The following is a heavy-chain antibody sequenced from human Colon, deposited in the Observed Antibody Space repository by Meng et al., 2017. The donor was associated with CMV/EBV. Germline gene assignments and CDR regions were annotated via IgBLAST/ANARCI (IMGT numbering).Heavy chain of an antibody. V-gene: IGHV4-4*02. J-gene: IGHJ4*01. CDR1: GVSVRSGFW. CDR2: MSQSGNS. D-gene: IGHD6-19*01. Sequence: QVQLQESGPRLVTPSGTLSLTCAVSGVSVRSGFWWTWVRQAPGKGLEWIGEMSQSGNSNYNPSLKSRLTISTDKSKNQFSLNLTSVTAADTALYFCAASSGWWRIDYWGHGTLVTVSS. CDR3: AASSGWWRIDY.